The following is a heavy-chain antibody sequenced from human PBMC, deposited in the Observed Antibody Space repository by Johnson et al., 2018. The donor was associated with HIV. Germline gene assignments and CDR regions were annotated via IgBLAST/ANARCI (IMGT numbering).Heavy chain of an antibody. V-gene: IGHV3-33*08. CDR2: IWYDGSNK. J-gene: IGHJ3*02. Sequence: QMQLVESGGGLVQPGRSLRLSCAASGFTFDDYAMHWVRQAPGKGLEWVAVIWYDGSNKYYADSVKGRFTISRDNAKNSLYLQMNSLRTEDTAVYYCARGITMIAVVKGDAFDIWGQGTMVTVSS. CDR1: GFTFDDYA. CDR3: ARGITMIAVVKGDAFDI. D-gene: IGHD3-22*01.